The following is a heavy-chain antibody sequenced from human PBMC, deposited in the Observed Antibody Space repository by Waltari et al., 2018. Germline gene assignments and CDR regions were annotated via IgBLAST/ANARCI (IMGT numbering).Heavy chain of an antibody. V-gene: IGHV4-34*01. D-gene: IGHD3-3*01. Sequence: QVQLQQWGAGLLKPSETLSLTCAVYGGSFSGYYWSWIRKPPGKGLEWIGEINHSGSTNYNPSLKSRVTISVDTSKNQFSLKLSSVTAADTAVYYCARRPGLWSGYYSYNWFDPWGQGTLVTVSS. CDR3: ARRPGLWSGYYSYNWFDP. J-gene: IGHJ5*02. CDR1: GGSFSGYY. CDR2: INHSGST.